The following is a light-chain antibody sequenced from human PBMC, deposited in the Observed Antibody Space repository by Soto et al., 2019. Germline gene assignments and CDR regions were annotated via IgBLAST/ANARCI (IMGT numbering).Light chain of an antibody. V-gene: IGKV2-30*01. J-gene: IGKJ4*01. CDR2: KVS. CDR1: QSLVYRDGYTY. Sequence: DVVMTQSPLSLPVTLGQPDSISCRSSQSLVYRDGYTYLNWFQQRPGQSPRRLIYKVSNRDSGVAARFGGSGPLTDFTLKNSRVEAEDVGVYYCMHGTHSPLLTFVGASQVEIK. CDR3: MHGTHSPLLT.